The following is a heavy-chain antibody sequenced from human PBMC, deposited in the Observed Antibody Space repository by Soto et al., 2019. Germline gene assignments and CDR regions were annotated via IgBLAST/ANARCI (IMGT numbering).Heavy chain of an antibody. CDR2: ISSSGSTI. D-gene: IGHD1-26*01. Sequence: PGGSLRLSCAASGFTFSSYEMNWVRQAPGKGLEWVSYISSSGSTIYYADSVKGRFTISRDNAKNSLYLQMNSLRAEDTAVYYCARIRGGSYHDAFDIWGQGTMVTVSS. CDR1: GFTFSSYE. V-gene: IGHV3-48*03. J-gene: IGHJ3*02. CDR3: ARIRGGSYHDAFDI.